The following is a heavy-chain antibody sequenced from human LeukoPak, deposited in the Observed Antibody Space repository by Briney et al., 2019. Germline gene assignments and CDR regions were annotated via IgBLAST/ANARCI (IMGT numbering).Heavy chain of an antibody. CDR2: ISGGGGST. D-gene: IGHD1-26*01. Sequence: GGSLRPSCAASGFTFSSYAMSWVRQAPGKGLEWVSAISGGGGSTYYADSVKGRFTISRDNSKNTLYLQMSSLRAEDTAVYYCAKDVLGSYSGLDYWGQGTLVTVSS. CDR3: AKDVLGSYSGLDY. CDR1: GFTFSSYA. V-gene: IGHV3-23*01. J-gene: IGHJ4*02.